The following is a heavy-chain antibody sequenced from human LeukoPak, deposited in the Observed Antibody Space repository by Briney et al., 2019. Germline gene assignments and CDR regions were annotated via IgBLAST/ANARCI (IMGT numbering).Heavy chain of an antibody. D-gene: IGHD1-26*01. V-gene: IGHV3-48*03. CDR1: GFTFSAYE. J-gene: IGHJ3*02. CDR3: ARDPTSSWETAFDI. CDR2: IGSSGSTV. Sequence: GGSLRLSCAASGFTFSAYEMNWVRQAPGKGLEWVSYIGSSGSTVYYADSVKGRFTISRDNAKNSLYMQMESLRDEDTAIYYCARDPTSSWETAFDIWGQGTMVTVSS.